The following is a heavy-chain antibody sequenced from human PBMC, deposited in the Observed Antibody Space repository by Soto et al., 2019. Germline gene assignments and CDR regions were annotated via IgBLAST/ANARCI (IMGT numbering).Heavy chain of an antibody. V-gene: IGHV4-31*03. CDR1: GASIRRGRYY. CDR3: ARAVYSNHVY. D-gene: IGHD4-4*01. Sequence: QVPLQESGPGLVKPSRTLSLTCTVSGASIRRGRYYWSLIRQLPGKGLEWIGYISNSGSTYYNPSLKSRVTISVDTSKNQFSLRVSSVTAADTAVYYCARAVYSNHVYWGQGTLVTVSS. CDR2: ISNSGST. J-gene: IGHJ4*02.